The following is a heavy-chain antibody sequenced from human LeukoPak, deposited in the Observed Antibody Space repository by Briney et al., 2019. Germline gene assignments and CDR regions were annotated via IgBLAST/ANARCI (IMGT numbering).Heavy chain of an antibody. Sequence: SETLSLICTVSGGSIRSFYWSWIRQPPGMGLEYIGHIYYSGSTNYNPSLKSRVTISVDTSKNQFSLKLSSVTSADTAVYYCTRDFDYWGQGTLVTVSS. CDR2: IYYSGST. CDR3: TRDFDY. J-gene: IGHJ4*02. CDR1: GGSIRSFY. V-gene: IGHV4-59*08.